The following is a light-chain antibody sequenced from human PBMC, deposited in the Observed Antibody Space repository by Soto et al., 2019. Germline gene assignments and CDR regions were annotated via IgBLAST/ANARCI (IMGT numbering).Light chain of an antibody. CDR3: ISYASSLTLI. V-gene: IGLV2-14*01. CDR2: EVT. Sequence: QSALTQPAPVSGSPGQSITISCTGTSSDVGGYNYVSWYQHHPGKAPKLMIYEVTNRPSGVSDRFSGSKSGNTASLTISGLQAEDEADYYCISYASSLTLIFGGGTKLTVL. CDR1: SSDVGGYNY. J-gene: IGLJ2*01.